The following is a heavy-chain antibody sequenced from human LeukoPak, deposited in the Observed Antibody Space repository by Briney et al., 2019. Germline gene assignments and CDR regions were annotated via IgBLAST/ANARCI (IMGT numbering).Heavy chain of an antibody. V-gene: IGHV1-46*01. CDR2: INPNGGST. J-gene: IGHJ4*02. Sequence: GASVEVSCKASGYTFTNYYIHWVRQAPGQGLEWVGLINPNGGSTGYAQRFQGRVTVTTDTSTSTVYMELNSLGSEDTAVYYCARERRAWGEDFWGQGTLVTVSS. CDR3: ARERRAWGEDF. CDR1: GYTFTNYY. D-gene: IGHD3-16*01.